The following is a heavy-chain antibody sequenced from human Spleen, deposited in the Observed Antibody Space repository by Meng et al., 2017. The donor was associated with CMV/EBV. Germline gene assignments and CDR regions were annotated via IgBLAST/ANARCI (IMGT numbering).Heavy chain of an antibody. J-gene: IGHJ4*02. CDR1: GGSTSGYY. D-gene: IGHD3-3*02. CDR2: IYSSGST. CDR3: ARGAHFSGY. Sequence: SETLSLTFSFVGGSTSGYYWSWLRQPPGKGLEWVGYIYSSGSTNYNPSLKRRVTISVDMSKNQLSLRLRSVTAADTAVYYGARGAHFSGYWGQGTLVTVSS. V-gene: IGHV4-59*01.